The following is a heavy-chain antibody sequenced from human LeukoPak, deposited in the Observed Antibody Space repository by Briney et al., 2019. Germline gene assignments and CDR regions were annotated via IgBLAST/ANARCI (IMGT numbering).Heavy chain of an antibody. Sequence: SSETLSLTCAVYGGSFSGYYWSWIRQPPGKGLEWIGEINHSGSTNYNPSLKSRATISVDTSKNQFSLKLSSVTAADTAVYYCARERGYSYGYPHDYWGQGTLVTVSS. CDR2: INHSGST. D-gene: IGHD5-18*01. CDR1: GGSFSGYY. CDR3: ARERGYSYGYPHDY. J-gene: IGHJ4*02. V-gene: IGHV4-34*01.